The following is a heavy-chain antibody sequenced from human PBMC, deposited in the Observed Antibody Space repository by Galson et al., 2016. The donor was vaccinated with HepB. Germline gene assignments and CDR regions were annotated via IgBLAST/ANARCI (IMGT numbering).Heavy chain of an antibody. V-gene: IGHV3-7*01. CDR3: ARDRTTGTTKEYDP. Sequence: LRLSCAASGFIFRHHWMSWFRQAPGKGLEWVANIKLDGGEQYYVDSVKGRFTISRDNAKSSLFLQMNSLRADDTAVYHCARDRTTGTTKEYDPWGQGTLVTVSS. CDR1: GFIFRHHW. CDR2: IKLDGGEQ. D-gene: IGHD1-1*01. J-gene: IGHJ5*02.